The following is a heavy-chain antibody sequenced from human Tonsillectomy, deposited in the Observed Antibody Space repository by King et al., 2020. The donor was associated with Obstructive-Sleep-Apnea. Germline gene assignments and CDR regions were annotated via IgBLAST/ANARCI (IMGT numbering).Heavy chain of an antibody. J-gene: IGHJ6*02. Sequence: VQLVQSGAEVKKPGESLKIACKGSGYIFTAYWIAWVRQMPGKGLEWMGMIYPGDSDTKYSPSFQGQRVTISADKSISTAYLQWSSLKASDTATYYCARQDQPGLVTDYNYSMDVWGQGTTVTVSS. CDR1: GYIFTAYW. D-gene: IGHD5-24*01. V-gene: IGHV5-51*01. CDR3: ARQDQPGLVTDYNYSMDV. CDR2: IYPGDSDT.